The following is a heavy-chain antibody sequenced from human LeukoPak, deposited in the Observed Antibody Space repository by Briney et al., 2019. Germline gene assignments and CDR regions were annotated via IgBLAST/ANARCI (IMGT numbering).Heavy chain of an antibody. CDR3: AKDYLGSSYAFDV. V-gene: IGHV3-23*01. J-gene: IGHJ3*01. CDR1: GFTFSSYA. D-gene: IGHD6-13*01. Sequence: PGGSLRLSCAASGFTFSSYAMSWVRQAPGKGLEWVSAISTSGGRTYYADSVKGRFTISRDSSKNTLYMQMNSLRAEDTAVYYCAKDYLGSSYAFDVWGQGTMVTVSS. CDR2: ISTSGGRT.